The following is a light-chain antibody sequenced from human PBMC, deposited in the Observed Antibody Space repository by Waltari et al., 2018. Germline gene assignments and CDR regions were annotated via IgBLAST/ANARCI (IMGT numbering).Light chain of an antibody. CDR2: AVS. J-gene: IGKJ2*01. CDR1: QTISSF. Sequence: DIQMTQSQSSLSASVGDKVTITCRASQTISSFLNWYQQKPVRAPKLLVTAVSTLQSGVPSRFSGTESGTDFTLTISNLQPEDFATYYCQQSYDTPPTFGQGT. V-gene: IGKV1-39*01. CDR3: QQSYDTPPT.